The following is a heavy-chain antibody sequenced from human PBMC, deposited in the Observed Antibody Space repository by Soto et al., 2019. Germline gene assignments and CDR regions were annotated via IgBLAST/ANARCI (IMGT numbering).Heavy chain of an antibody. J-gene: IGHJ4*02. Sequence: RRLSCVVSVFPFGANAMSWVRQAPGKGLEWVSGLSNTGRRTYYADSVKGRFTISRDNSENTVYLQMNSLRVEAKAVYYCATEMGASRGPFDNWGQGTLVTVSS. V-gene: IGHV3-23*01. CDR2: LSNTGRRT. D-gene: IGHD3-10*01. CDR1: VFPFGANA. CDR3: ATEMGASRGPFDN.